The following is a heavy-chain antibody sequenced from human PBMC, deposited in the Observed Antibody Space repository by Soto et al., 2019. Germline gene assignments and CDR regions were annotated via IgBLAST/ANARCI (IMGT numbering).Heavy chain of an antibody. V-gene: IGHV4-4*07. CDR2: IYPSGST. J-gene: IGHJ4*02. D-gene: IGHD5-12*01. CDR1: GGSISGHS. CDR3: ARGRSYSVYDI. Sequence: PSETLSLTCTVSGGSISGHSWIWIRQPAGRGLEWIGHIYPSGSTSYNPSLRSRVTMSLDTSNNQIFLNLTSVTAADTAVFYCARGRSYSVYDIWGPGTLVTVSS.